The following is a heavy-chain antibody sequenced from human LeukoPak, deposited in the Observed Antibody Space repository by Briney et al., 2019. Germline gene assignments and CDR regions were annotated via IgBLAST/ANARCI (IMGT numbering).Heavy chain of an antibody. V-gene: IGHV3-30*02. D-gene: IGHD5-12*01. CDR1: RFRFSEYG. Sequence: GGSLRLSCAASRFRFSEYGMHWVRQAPGKGLEWVAFIRYDGSDQYYAGSVKGRFTISRDNSKTTLYLQMDSLSAEDTAVYYCARVGYSGYEPFDYWDQGTLATVSS. CDR2: IRYDGSDQ. J-gene: IGHJ4*02. CDR3: ARVGYSGYEPFDY.